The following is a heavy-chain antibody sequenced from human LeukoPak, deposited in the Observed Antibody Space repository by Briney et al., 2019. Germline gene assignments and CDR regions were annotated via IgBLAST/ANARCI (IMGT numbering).Heavy chain of an antibody. J-gene: IGHJ3*02. Sequence: PSETLSLTCTVSGGSISTYYWSWIRQPPGKGLEWIGYIHKSGSTNHNPSLKSRVTISVDTSKNQFSLKLSSVTAADTAVYYCARVSHAFDIWGQGTMVTVSS. CDR1: GGSISTYY. CDR2: IHKSGST. V-gene: IGHV4-59*01. CDR3: ARVSHAFDI.